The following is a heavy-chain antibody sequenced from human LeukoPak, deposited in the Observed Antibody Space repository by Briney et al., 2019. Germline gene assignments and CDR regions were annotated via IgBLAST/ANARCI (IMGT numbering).Heavy chain of an antibody. Sequence: ASVKVSCKTSGYTFTTYGISWVRQAPGQGLEWMGWISTYSGNTNYAQKLQGRVTMTTDTSTSTAYLELRSLRSDDTAVYYCARGIVAFDYWGQGTLVTVSS. CDR2: ISTYSGNT. D-gene: IGHD5-12*01. J-gene: IGHJ4*02. CDR1: GYTFTTYG. CDR3: ARGIVAFDY. V-gene: IGHV1-18*01.